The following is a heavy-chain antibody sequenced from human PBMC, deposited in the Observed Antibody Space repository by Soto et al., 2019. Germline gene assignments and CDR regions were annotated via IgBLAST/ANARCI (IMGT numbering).Heavy chain of an antibody. J-gene: IGHJ5*02. V-gene: IGHV4-39*07. CDR1: GCSISSSSHY. D-gene: IGHD2-2*01. CDR3: ARVPGP. Sequence: SETLSLTCTVSGCSISSSSHYWGWIRQPPGKGLECIANIYYDGNTYYNPSLKSRVTISLDTSKNQFSLRLNSVTAADTAVYYCARVPGPWGQGTLVTVSS. CDR2: IYYDGNT.